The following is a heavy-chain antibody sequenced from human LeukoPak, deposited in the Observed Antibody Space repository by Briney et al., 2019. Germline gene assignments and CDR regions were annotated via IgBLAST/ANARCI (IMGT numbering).Heavy chain of an antibody. CDR2: ISGSGGST. CDR3: AKEREQWLVLGVVVY. J-gene: IGHJ4*02. D-gene: IGHD6-19*01. CDR1: GFTFSSYA. V-gene: IGHV3-23*01. Sequence: PGGSLRLSCAASGFTFSSYAMSWVRQAPGKGLEWVSAISGSGGSTYYADSVKGRFTISRDNSKNTLYLQMNSLRAEDAAVYYCAKEREQWLVLGVVVYWGQGTLVTVSS.